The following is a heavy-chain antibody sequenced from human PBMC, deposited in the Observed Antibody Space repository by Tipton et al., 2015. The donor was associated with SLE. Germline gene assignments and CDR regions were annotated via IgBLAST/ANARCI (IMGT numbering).Heavy chain of an antibody. CDR2: THTTGST. D-gene: IGHD3-10*01. Sequence: TLSLTCTVSGASISSHYWTWIRQPPGKGLEWIGYTHTTGSTNYNPSLKSRLTISVDTSKNQFSLKLTSVTAADTGVYYCASGGFYGSGSYYGGWFDPWGQGTLVTVSS. J-gene: IGHJ5*02. CDR3: ASGGFYGSGSYYGGWFDP. V-gene: IGHV4-4*08. CDR1: GASISSHY.